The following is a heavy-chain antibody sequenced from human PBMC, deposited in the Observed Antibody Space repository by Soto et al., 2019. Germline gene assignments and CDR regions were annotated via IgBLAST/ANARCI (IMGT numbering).Heavy chain of an antibody. J-gene: IGHJ6*02. CDR1: GDTFSSST. CDR3: ARGLAVADYYGMDV. CDR2: INPILGIK. D-gene: IGHD6-19*01. Sequence: QVQLVQSGTEVKKPGSSVKVSCKASGDTFSSSTINWVRQAPGQGLEWMGKINPILGIKNYAQKFECRVTLIADKSTSTAYMELSGLRSDDTAVYYCARGLAVADYYGMDVWGQGTTVTVFS. V-gene: IGHV1-69*02.